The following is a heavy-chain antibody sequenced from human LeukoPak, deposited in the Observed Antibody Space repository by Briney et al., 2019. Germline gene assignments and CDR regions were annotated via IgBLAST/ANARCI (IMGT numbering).Heavy chain of an antibody. CDR1: GYTFTSYG. CDR2: ISAYNGNT. Sequence: GASVKVSCKASGYTFTSYGISWVRQAPGQGLEWMGCISAYNGNTNYAQKLQGRVTMTTDTSTSTAYMELRSLRSDDTAVYYCARPPEPYSSGWYAFDIWGQGTMVTVSS. J-gene: IGHJ3*02. D-gene: IGHD6-19*01. V-gene: IGHV1-18*01. CDR3: ARPPEPYSSGWYAFDI.